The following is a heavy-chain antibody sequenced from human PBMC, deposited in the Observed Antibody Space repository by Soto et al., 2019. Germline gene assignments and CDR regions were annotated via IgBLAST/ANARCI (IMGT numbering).Heavy chain of an antibody. D-gene: IGHD2-2*01. J-gene: IGHJ6*02. V-gene: IGHV3-49*03. Sequence: GGSLRLSCTASGFTFGDYAMSWFRQAPRKGLEWIGFIRSKAYGGTTEYAASVKGRFTISRDDSKSIAYLQMNSLKTEDTAVYYCTRDAPDIVVVPAAAYYYYGMDVWGQGTTVTVSS. CDR1: GFTFGDYA. CDR2: IRSKAYGGTT. CDR3: TRDAPDIVVVPAAAYYYYGMDV.